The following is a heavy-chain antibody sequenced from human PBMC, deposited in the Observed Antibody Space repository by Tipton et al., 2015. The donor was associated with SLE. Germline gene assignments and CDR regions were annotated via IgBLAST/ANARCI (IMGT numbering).Heavy chain of an antibody. Sequence: SLRLSCAASGFTFSNFAMDWVRQAPGKGLEWVAVIWYDGSEKYYADSVKGRFTISRDNSKNTLYLQMNGLRADDTAVYYCARGDGSAWGGIDYWGQGTLVTVSS. CDR1: GFTFSNFA. CDR3: ARGDGSAWGGIDY. D-gene: IGHD6-19*01. J-gene: IGHJ4*02. V-gene: IGHV3-33*01. CDR2: IWYDGSEK.